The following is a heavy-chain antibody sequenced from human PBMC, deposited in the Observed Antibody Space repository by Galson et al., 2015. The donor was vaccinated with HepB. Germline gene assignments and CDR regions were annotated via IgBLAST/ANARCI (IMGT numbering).Heavy chain of an antibody. J-gene: IGHJ6*02. D-gene: IGHD6-19*01. CDR1: GFTFSSYS. V-gene: IGHV3-21*01. CDR3: ARDPTKHVAVAYYFYYGMDV. CDR2: ISSSSSYI. Sequence: SLRLSCAASGFTFSSYSMNWVRQAPGKGLEWVSSISSSSSYIYYADSVKGRFTISRDNAKNSLYLQMNSLRADDTAVYYCARDPTKHVAVAYYFYYGMDVWGQGTTVTVSS.